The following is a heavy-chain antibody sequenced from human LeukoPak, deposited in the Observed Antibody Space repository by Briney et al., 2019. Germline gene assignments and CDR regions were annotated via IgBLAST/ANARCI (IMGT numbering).Heavy chain of an antibody. CDR3: SRDSGHVDTGMAYDY. CDR2: ISNSGGII. D-gene: IGHD5-18*01. J-gene: IGHJ4*02. V-gene: IGHV3-48*03. CDR1: GFTFSSYE. Sequence: PGGSLRLSCAASGFTFSSYEMNWVHQAPGKGLEWVSYISNSGGIIYYADSVKGRFTISRDNAKNSLYLQMNSLRAEDTAVYYCSRDSGHVDTGMAYDYWGQGTLVTVSS.